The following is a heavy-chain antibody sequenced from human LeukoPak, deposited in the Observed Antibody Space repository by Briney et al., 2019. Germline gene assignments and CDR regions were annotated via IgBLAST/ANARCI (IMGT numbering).Heavy chain of an antibody. CDR3: ARVSWSGYYY. D-gene: IGHD3-3*01. V-gene: IGHV3-48*01. Sequence: GGSLRLSCAASGFTFSSYSMNWVRQAPGKGLEWVSYISSGSSTIYYADSVKGRFTISRDNAKNSLYLQMNSLRAEDTAVYYCARVSWSGYYYWGQGTLVTVSS. J-gene: IGHJ4*02. CDR1: GFTFSSYS. CDR2: ISSGSSTI.